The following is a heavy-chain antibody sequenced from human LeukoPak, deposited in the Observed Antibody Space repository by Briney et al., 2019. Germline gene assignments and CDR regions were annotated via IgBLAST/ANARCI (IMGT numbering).Heavy chain of an antibody. J-gene: IGHJ3*02. D-gene: IGHD6-13*01. V-gene: IGHV1-2*02. CDR3: AREMDLAAAGTTDAFDI. Sequence: ASVKVSCKASGYTFTGYYMHWVRQAPGQGLEWMGWINPNSGGTYYAQRFQGRVTMTRDTSISTVYMQLSRLRSDDTAVYYCAREMDLAAAGTTDAFDIWGQGTRVTVSS. CDR2: INPNSGGT. CDR1: GYTFTGYY.